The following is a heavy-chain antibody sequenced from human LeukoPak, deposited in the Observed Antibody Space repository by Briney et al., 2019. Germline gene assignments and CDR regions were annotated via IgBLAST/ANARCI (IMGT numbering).Heavy chain of an antibody. CDR3: TYSSGYNDY. J-gene: IGHJ4*02. D-gene: IGHD6-19*01. Sequence: PGGSLRLSCITSGFIFGDYAINWFRQTPGKGLDWVGIIRSEAFGGTREYAAPVKGRFSIFRDDSKSTAYLQMNSLETEDTAVYYCTYSSGYNDYWGQGTLVTVSS. V-gene: IGHV3-49*03. CDR1: GFIFGDYA. CDR2: IRSEAFGGTR.